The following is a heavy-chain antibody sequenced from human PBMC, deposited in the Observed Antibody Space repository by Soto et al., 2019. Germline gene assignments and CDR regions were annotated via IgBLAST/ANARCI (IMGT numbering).Heavy chain of an antibody. Sequence: QVQLVESGGGVVQPGKSLRLSCAASGFTFSNYPMNWVRQAPGKGLEWMSVISYDGRTKHYADSVKGGFTISRDNSKNTLYLQMNSLRAEDTAVYYCARETGIGVAAAGSLDSWGQGARVTVSS. CDR2: ISYDGRTK. CDR3: ARETGIGVAAAGSLDS. CDR1: GFTFSNYP. J-gene: IGHJ4*02. D-gene: IGHD6-13*01. V-gene: IGHV3-30*04.